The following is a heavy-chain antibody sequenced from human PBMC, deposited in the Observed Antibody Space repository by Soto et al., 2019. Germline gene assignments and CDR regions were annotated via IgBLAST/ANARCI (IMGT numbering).Heavy chain of an antibody. V-gene: IGHV4-30-2*01. CDR3: ARGTYSSSSGGFDY. J-gene: IGHJ4*02. Sequence: SETLSLTCAVSGGSISSGGYSWSCIRQPPGKGLEWIGYIYHSGSTYYNPSLKSRVTISVDRSKNQFSLKLSSVTAADTAVYYCARGTYSSSSGGFDYWGQGTLVTVSS. CDR1: GGSISSGGYS. D-gene: IGHD6-6*01. CDR2: IYHSGST.